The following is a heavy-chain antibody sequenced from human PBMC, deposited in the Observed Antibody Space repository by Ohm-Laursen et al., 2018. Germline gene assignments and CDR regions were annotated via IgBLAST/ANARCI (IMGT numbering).Heavy chain of an antibody. D-gene: IGHD3-22*01. CDR1: GYTFTSYY. CDR2: INPSGGST. Sequence: GSSVKVSCKASGYTFTSYYMRWVRQAPGQGLEWMGIINPSGGSTSYAQKFQGRVTMTRDTSTSTVYMELSRLRSDDTAVYYCARGTPRITMIVAPVGVDVWGQGTTVTVSS. V-gene: IGHV1-46*01. J-gene: IGHJ6*02. CDR3: ARGTPRITMIVAPVGVDV.